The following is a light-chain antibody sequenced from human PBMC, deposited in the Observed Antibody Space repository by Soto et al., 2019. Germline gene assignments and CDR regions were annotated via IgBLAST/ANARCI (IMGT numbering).Light chain of an antibody. CDR2: DVS. Sequence: QSVLTQPASVSGSPGQSITISCTGTSSDVGDYNYVSWYQQPPGKAPKLMIFDVSNRPSGVSNRFSGSKSGNTASLTISGLQAEDEADYYCSSYTSSSTRVFGTGTKLTVL. V-gene: IGLV2-14*01. CDR1: SSDVGDYNY. CDR3: SSYTSSSTRV. J-gene: IGLJ1*01.